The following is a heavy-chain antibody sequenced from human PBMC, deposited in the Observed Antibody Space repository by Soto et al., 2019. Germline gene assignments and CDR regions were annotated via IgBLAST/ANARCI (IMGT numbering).Heavy chain of an antibody. Sequence: QVQLVQSGAEVKKPGASVKVSCKASGYTFTGYYMHWVRQAPGQGLEWMGWINPNSGGTNYAQKFQGWVTMTRDTSISTAYMELSRLRSDDTAVYYCARDRKYSNYCTNDCGHYFDHWGQGTLVTVSS. CDR1: GYTFTGYY. V-gene: IGHV1-2*04. J-gene: IGHJ4*02. CDR2: INPNSGGT. CDR3: ARDRKYSNYCTNDCGHYFDH. D-gene: IGHD2-8*01.